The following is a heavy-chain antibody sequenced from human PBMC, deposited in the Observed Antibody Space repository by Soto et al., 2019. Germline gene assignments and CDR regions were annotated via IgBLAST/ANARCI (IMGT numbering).Heavy chain of an antibody. CDR2: SNSDGRTT. V-gene: IGHV3-74*01. J-gene: IGHJ4*02. CDR1: GFTLSSYW. CDR3: ARVMSGGYDFNF. Sequence: EVQLEESGGGLVQPGGSLRLSCAASGFTLSSYWMHWVRQAPGKGLVWVSRSNSDGRTTSHADSVEGRFTISRDNAKNTLYLEMNDLRVEDTAVYYCARVMSGGYDFNFWGQGTLVTVSS. D-gene: IGHD5-12*01.